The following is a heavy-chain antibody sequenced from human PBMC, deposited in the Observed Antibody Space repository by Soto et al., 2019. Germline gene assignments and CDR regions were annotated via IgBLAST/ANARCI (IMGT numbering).Heavy chain of an antibody. J-gene: IGHJ4*02. CDR3: AREQSYYDILTGYYGGSKISGTDY. CDR1: GGSISSSSYY. D-gene: IGHD3-9*01. V-gene: IGHV4-39*02. Sequence: SETLSLTCTVSGGSISSSSYYWGWIRQPPGKGLEWIGSIYYSGSTYYNPSLKSRVTISVDTSKNQFSLKLSSVTAADTAVYYCAREQSYYDILTGYYGGSKISGTDYWGQGTLVTVSS. CDR2: IYYSGST.